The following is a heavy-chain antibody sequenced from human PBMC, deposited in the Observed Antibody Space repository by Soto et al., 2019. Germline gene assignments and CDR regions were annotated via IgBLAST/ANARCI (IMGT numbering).Heavy chain of an antibody. D-gene: IGHD3-10*01. Sequence: EVQLVESGGGLVQPGGSLRLSCAASGFTFTSYSMNWVRQAPGKGLEWVSYISSSTTIIYYADSVKGRFTISRDNARNSLYLQMSSLRAEDTAVYYCAGLGVFESGGIDYWGQGTLVPVSS. J-gene: IGHJ4*02. V-gene: IGHV3-48*01. CDR3: AGLGVFESGGIDY. CDR1: GFTFTSYS. CDR2: ISSSTTII.